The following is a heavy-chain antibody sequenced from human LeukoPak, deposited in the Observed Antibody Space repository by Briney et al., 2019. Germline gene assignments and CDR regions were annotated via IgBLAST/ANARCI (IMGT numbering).Heavy chain of an antibody. Sequence: GGSLRLSCAASGFNFSTYAMSWVRQAPGKGLEWVSTISGSGNKTYCTDSVKGRFTISRDNSKNTLYLQMNSLRAEDTALYYCAKCGLHTFGLYLYWGQGTLVTISS. D-gene: IGHD5-18*01. CDR2: ISGSGNKT. V-gene: IGHV3-23*01. CDR1: GFNFSTYA. CDR3: AKCGLHTFGLYLY. J-gene: IGHJ4*02.